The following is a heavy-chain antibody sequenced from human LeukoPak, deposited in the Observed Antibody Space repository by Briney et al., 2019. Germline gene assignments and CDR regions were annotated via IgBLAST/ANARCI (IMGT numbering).Heavy chain of an antibody. CDR2: IYYSGST. V-gene: IGHV4-39*01. CDR3: ARVGSSGWKMYYFDY. Sequence: SETLSLTCTVSGGSISSSSYYWGWIRQPPGKGLEWIGSIYYSGSTYYNPSLKSRVTISVDTSKNQFSLKLSSVTAADTAVYYCARVGSSGWKMYYFDYWGQGTLVTVSS. CDR1: GGSISSSSYY. D-gene: IGHD6-19*01. J-gene: IGHJ4*02.